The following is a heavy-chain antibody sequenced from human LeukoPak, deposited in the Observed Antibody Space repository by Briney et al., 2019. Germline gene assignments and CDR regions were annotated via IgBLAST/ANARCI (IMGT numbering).Heavy chain of an antibody. V-gene: IGHV3-23*01. Sequence: GGSLRLSCEVSGSGFTFGNFAMSWVRQAPGKGLEWVSGISGSGYYTYYADSVKGRFTISRDNSKNTLYIQMNSLRAEDTAVYYCAKDGSWGDYYFYFYMDIWGKGTTVTVSS. CDR2: ISGSGYYT. CDR3: AKDGSWGDYYFYFYMDI. CDR1: GSGFTFGNFA. D-gene: IGHD3-16*01. J-gene: IGHJ6*03.